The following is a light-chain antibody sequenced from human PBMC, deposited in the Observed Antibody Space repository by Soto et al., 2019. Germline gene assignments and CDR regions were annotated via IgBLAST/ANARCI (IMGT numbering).Light chain of an antibody. CDR2: DAS. V-gene: IGKV1-33*01. CDR1: HDITSY. J-gene: IGKJ3*01. Sequence: DIQMTQSPSSLSASVGDRLTITCQASHDITSYLNWYQHKPGKAPKLLIYDASILDAGVPPRFSGSGSGTDFTLTISGLQPEDVATYYCQHCDYLPIFGPGTTVDFK. CDR3: QHCDYLPI.